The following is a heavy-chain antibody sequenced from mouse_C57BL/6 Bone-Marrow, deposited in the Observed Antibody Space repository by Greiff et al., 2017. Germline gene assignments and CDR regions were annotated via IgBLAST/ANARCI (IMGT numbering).Heavy chain of an antibody. Sequence: QVQLQQSGAELARPGASVKLSCKASGYTFTSYGISWVKQRTGQGLEWIGEIYPRSGNTYYNEKFKGKATLTADKSSSTAYMELRSLTSEDSAVFFCAFQLGHWLAYWGQGTLVTVSA. CDR2: IYPRSGNT. V-gene: IGHV1-81*01. CDR3: AFQLGHWLAY. J-gene: IGHJ3*01. CDR1: GYTFTSYG. D-gene: IGHD4-1*02.